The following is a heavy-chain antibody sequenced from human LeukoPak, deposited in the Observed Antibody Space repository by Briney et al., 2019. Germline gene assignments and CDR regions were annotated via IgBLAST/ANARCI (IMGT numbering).Heavy chain of an antibody. CDR3: ARFGWVPPTHFDY. CDR1: VFTLSSYW. Sequence: PGGSLRLSCVASVFTLSSYWMHWVRQAPGKGLVWVSHINTDGSSTSYADSVKGRFTISRDIAKNTLYLQMNSLRAEDTAVYYCARFGWVPPTHFDYWGQGTLVTVSS. CDR2: INTDGSST. D-gene: IGHD3-10*01. V-gene: IGHV3-74*01. J-gene: IGHJ4*02.